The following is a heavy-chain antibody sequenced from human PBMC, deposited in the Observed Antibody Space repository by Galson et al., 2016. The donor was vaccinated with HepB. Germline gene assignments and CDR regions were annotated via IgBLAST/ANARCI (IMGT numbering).Heavy chain of an antibody. J-gene: IGHJ6*03. CDR1: GASISGTEYY. D-gene: IGHD6-19*01. CDR2: IYYTEKT. Sequence: SETLCLTCSVSGASISGTEYYWGWIRQPPGRGLEWIGSIYYTEKTYYNPSLESRVTISVDMSKNQFSLRLNSVTAADTGVYYCATGIVVAGKYYYYYMDVWGKGTTATVS. V-gene: IGHV4-39*01. CDR3: ATGIVVAGKYYYYYMDV.